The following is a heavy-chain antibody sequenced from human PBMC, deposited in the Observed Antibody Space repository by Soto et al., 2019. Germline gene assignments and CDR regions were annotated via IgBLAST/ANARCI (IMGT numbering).Heavy chain of an antibody. Sequence: QVQLVQSGAEVKKPGASVKVSCKASGYTFTSYGISWVRQAPGQGLEWMGWISAYNGNTNYAQKLQGRVTMTTDTSTSTAYMELRSLRSDDSAVYYCARGYCSSTSCYFSDWFDPWGQGTLVTVSS. CDR3: ARGYCSSTSCYFSDWFDP. J-gene: IGHJ5*02. V-gene: IGHV1-18*04. CDR1: GYTFTSYG. CDR2: ISAYNGNT. D-gene: IGHD2-2*01.